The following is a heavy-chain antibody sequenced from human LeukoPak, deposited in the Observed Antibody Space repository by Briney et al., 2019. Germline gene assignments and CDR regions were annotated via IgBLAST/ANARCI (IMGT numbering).Heavy chain of an antibody. J-gene: IGHJ4*02. D-gene: IGHD2-21*01. CDR1: GFIFNKAW. CDR2: IKSNNDGGTT. CDR3: TPVMVEDRGF. Sequence: PGGSLRLSCAASGFIFNKAWMNWVRQAPGKGLEWVGRIKSNNDGGTTDYASPVEGRFIISRDDSKNTIYLQMNRLIIDDTAIYYCTPVMVEDRGFWGQGTLVTVSS. V-gene: IGHV3-15*01.